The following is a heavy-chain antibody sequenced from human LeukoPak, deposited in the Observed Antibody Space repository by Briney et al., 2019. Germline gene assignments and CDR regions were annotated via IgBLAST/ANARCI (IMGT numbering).Heavy chain of an antibody. D-gene: IGHD2-2*01. CDR2: ISGSGGST. J-gene: IGHJ4*02. CDR1: GFTFSSYA. Sequence: PGGSLRLSGAASGFTFSSYAMSWVRQAPGKGLEWVSAISGSGGSTYYADSVKGRFTISRDNSKNTLYLQMNSLRAEDTAVYYCAKDPDCSSTSCHSVDYWGQGTLVTVSS. CDR3: AKDPDCSSTSCHSVDY. V-gene: IGHV3-23*01.